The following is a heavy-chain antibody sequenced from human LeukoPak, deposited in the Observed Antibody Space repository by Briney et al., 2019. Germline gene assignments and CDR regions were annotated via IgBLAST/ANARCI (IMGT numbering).Heavy chain of an antibody. CDR1: GFTFSSYA. CDR2: ISGSGGST. J-gene: IGHJ5*02. D-gene: IGHD6-13*01. V-gene: IGHV3-23*01. Sequence: AGGSLRLSCAASGFTFSSYAMSWVRQAPGKGLEWVSAISGSGGSTYYADSVKGRFIISRDNSKNTLYLQMNSLRAEDTAVYYCAKHLIATRVHWFDPWGQGTLVTVSS. CDR3: AKHLIATRVHWFDP.